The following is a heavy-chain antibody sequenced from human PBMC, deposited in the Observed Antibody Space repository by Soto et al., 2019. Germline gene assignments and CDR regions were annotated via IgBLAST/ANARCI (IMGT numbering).Heavy chain of an antibody. J-gene: IGHJ6*02. V-gene: IGHV1-69*06. CDR3: ARDFFHSSYYDFWSGYPHYYGMDV. CDR1: AATFSSYA. CDR2: IIPIFGTA. D-gene: IGHD3-3*01. Sequence: ASVKVSCKASAATFSSYAISWVRQAPGQRLEWMGGIIPIFGTANYAQKFQGRVTITADKSTSTAYMELSSLRSEDTAVYYCARDFFHSSYYDFWSGYPHYYGMDVWGQGTTVTVSS.